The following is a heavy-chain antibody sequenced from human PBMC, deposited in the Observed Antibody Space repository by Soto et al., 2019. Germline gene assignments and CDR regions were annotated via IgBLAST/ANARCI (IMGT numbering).Heavy chain of an antibody. D-gene: IGHD2-8*01. Sequence: ASAKVSCKASGYTFTSYDINWVRQATGQGLEWMGWMNPNSGNTGYAQKFQGRVTMTRNTSISTAYMELSSLRSEDTAVYYCARSNGATNWFDPWGQGTLVTVSS. CDR1: GYTFTSYD. J-gene: IGHJ5*02. V-gene: IGHV1-8*01. CDR3: ARSNGATNWFDP. CDR2: MNPNSGNT.